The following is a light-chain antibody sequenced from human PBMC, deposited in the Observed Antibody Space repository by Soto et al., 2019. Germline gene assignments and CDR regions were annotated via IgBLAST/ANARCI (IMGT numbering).Light chain of an antibody. V-gene: IGLV1-51*01. CDR3: GTWDSSLSAGV. CDR2: DNI. J-gene: IGLJ1*01. Sequence: QSVLTQPPSVSAAPGQKVTISCSGSSSNIGNNYVSWYQQLPGTAPKLLIYDNIKRPSGIPDRFSGSKSRTSATLGITGLQTGDEADYYCGTWDSSLSAGVFGTGTKLTVL. CDR1: SSNIGNNY.